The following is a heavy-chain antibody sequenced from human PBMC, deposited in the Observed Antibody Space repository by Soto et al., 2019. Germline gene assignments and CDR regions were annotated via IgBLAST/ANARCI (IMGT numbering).Heavy chain of an antibody. CDR3: AKDVGWEPGPGLDY. Sequence: GGSLRLSCAASGFTFSSYGMHWVRQAPGKGLEWVAVISYDGSNKYYADSVKGRFTISRDNSKNTLYLQMNSLRAENTAVYYCAKDVGWEPGPGLDYWGQGTLVTVSS. V-gene: IGHV3-30*18. CDR1: GFTFSSYG. J-gene: IGHJ4*02. CDR2: ISYDGSNK. D-gene: IGHD1-26*01.